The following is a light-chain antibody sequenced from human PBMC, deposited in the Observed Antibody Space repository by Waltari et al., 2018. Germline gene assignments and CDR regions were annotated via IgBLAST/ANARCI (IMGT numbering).Light chain of an antibody. J-gene: IGKJ1*01. CDR3: QHYLRLPAT. CDR1: QTVSRA. CDR2: GAS. V-gene: IGKV3-20*01. Sequence: EIVLTQSPGTSSLSPGERATLPCRASQTVSRALAWYQQKPGQSPRLLIYGASNRATGIPDRFSGSGSGTDFSLTISSLEPEDFAVYYCQHYLRLPATFGQGTKVEIK.